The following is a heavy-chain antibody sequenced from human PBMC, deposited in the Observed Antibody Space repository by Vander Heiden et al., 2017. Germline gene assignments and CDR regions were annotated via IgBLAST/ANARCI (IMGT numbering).Heavy chain of an antibody. CDR3: AKTDEDCSSSSCFGLFDY. CDR2: ISGSGGRT. J-gene: IGHJ4*02. D-gene: IGHD2-2*01. Sequence: VQLLESGAALLQPGGSLRLSCSASGFTFSTYAMSWVRQAPGKGLEWVSVISGSGGRTYYADSVKGRFTISRDNSKNTLYVQLNSLRAEDTAVYYCAKTDEDCSSSSCFGLFDYWGQGTLVTVSS. V-gene: IGHV3-23*01. CDR1: GFTFSTYA.